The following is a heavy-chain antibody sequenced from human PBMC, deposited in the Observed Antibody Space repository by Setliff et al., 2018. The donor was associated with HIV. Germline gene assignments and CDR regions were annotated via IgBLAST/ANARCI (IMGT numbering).Heavy chain of an antibody. CDR1: GYSISSGYY. J-gene: IGHJ4*02. CDR2: MSFSANS. V-gene: IGHV4-61*01. Sequence: SETLSLTCAVSGYSISSGYYWGWIRQPPGKGLEWLGYMSFSANSNYNPSLKNRITISIDTSKNQFSLRLKSVTAADAAIYYCARGAGAFGAKLDSWGQGSLVTVSS. CDR3: ARGAGAFGAKLDS. D-gene: IGHD3-10*01.